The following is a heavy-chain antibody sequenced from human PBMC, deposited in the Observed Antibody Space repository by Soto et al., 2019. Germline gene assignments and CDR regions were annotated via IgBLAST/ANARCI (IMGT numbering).Heavy chain of an antibody. Sequence: GGSLRLSCTASGFTFGDYAMSWFRQAPGKGLEWVGFIRSKAYGGTTEYAASVKGRFTISRDDSKSIAYLQMNSLKTEDTAVYYCTRDSFPVMVRGVIITGWFDPWGQGTLVT. D-gene: IGHD3-10*01. CDR2: IRSKAYGGTT. CDR1: GFTFGDYA. CDR3: TRDSFPVMVRGVIITGWFDP. V-gene: IGHV3-49*03. J-gene: IGHJ5*02.